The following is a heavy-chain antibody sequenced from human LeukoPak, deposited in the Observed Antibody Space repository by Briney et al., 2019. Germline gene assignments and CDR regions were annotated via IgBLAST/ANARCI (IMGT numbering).Heavy chain of an antibody. CDR3: ARDVRRVDNGYH. CDR2: MNPNSGNT. V-gene: IGHV1-8*03. CDR1: GYTFTSYD. Sequence: ASVKVSCKASGYTFTSYDINWVRQATGQGLEWMGWMNPNSGNTGYAQKFQGRVTITRNTSISTAYMELSRLRSDDTAVYYCARDVRRVDNGYHWGQGTLVTVSS. D-gene: IGHD2-8*01. J-gene: IGHJ5*02.